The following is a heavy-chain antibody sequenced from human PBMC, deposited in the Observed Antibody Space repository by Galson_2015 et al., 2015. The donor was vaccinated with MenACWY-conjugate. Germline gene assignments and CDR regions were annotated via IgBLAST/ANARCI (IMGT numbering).Heavy chain of an antibody. Sequence: QSGAEVKKPGESLRISCKGSGYSFGSYWINWVRQMPGKGLEWMGIIYPGDSDIRYSPSFQGQVTFSVDKSISTAYLQWSSLKASDTAMYYCGRQYGDYAFDYWGQGTLVTVSS. CDR2: IYPGDSDI. V-gene: IGHV5-51*01. CDR3: GRQYGDYAFDY. CDR1: GYSFGSYW. J-gene: IGHJ4*02. D-gene: IGHD4-17*01.